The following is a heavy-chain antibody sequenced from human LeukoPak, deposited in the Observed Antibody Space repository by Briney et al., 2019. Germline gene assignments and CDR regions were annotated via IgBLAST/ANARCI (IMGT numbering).Heavy chain of an antibody. CDR3: AMASSTSSGLFDS. Sequence: PGGSLRLSCAASGFTFSNYWMHWVRQAPGKGLEWVANIKQDGSEKYYVGSVKGRFTISRDNSRNTLYLQMNSLRAEDMAVYYCAMASSTSSGLFDSWGQGTPVTVS. CDR2: IKQDGSEK. D-gene: IGHD2-2*01. CDR1: GFTFSNYW. J-gene: IGHJ5*01. V-gene: IGHV3-7*03.